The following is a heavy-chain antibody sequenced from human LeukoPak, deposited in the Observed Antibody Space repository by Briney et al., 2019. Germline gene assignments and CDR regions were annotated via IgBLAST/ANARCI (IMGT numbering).Heavy chain of an antibody. J-gene: IGHJ3*02. CDR2: IIPIFGTA. CDR3: ARGIVVVPDAFDI. CDR1: GGTLSSYA. V-gene: IGHV1-69*13. D-gene: IGHD3-22*01. Sequence: VASVKVSCKASGGTLSSYAISWVRQAPGQGLEWMGGIIPIFGTANYAQKFQGRVTITADESTSTAYMELSSLRSEDTAVYYCARGIVVVPDAFDIWGQGTMVTVSS.